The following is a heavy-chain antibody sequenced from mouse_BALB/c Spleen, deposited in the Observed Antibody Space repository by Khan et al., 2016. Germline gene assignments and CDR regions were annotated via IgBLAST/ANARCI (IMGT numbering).Heavy chain of an antibody. V-gene: IGHV1-4*01. CDR3: ARWGYTYYFDY. CDR1: GYTFTSYT. CDR2: INPSSGYT. J-gene: IGHJ2*01. Sequence: QVQLKESGAELARPGASVKMSCKASGYTFTSYTMHWVKQRPGQGLEWIGYINPSSGYTNYNQKFKDKATLTADKSSSTAYMQLSSLTSEDSAVYYCARWGYTYYFDYWGQGTTLTVSS. D-gene: IGHD2-2*01.